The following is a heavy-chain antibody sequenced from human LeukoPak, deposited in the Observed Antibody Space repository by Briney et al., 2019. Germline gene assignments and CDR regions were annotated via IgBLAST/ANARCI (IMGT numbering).Heavy chain of an antibody. CDR2: MYTCGST. CDR1: GGFISSGGYY. CDR3: ASTSTVTTAFDI. J-gene: IGHJ5*02. V-gene: IGHV4-61*02. Sequence: SETLSLTCSVSGGFISSGGYYWSWLRQPAGKGLEWIGRMYTCGSTNYNPCLRSRVTMSVDTSKNQFPLKLTSVTAADTAVYYCASTSTVTTAFDIWGQGTLVTVSS. D-gene: IGHD4-11*01.